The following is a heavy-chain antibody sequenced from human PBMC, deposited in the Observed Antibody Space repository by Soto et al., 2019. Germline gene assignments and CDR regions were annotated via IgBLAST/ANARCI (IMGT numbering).Heavy chain of an antibody. V-gene: IGHV5-51*01. J-gene: IGHJ4*02. CDR1: GSKVSTWHNFTSYW. Sequence: GESLKISCMGPGSKVSTWHNFTSYWIDWVRQMPGAGLEWMGIIYPGDSDTRYSPSFQGQVTISADKSINSVYLQWSSLKASDTAMYYCARLQAGAGDNDLTFDYWGQGTLVSVSS. CDR3: ARLQAGAGDNDLTFDY. CDR2: IYPGDSDT. D-gene: IGHD6-13*01.